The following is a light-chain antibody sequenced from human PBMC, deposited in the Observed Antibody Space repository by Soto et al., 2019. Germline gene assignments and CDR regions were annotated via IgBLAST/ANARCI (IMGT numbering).Light chain of an antibody. CDR3: QQYGSSLLT. V-gene: IGKV3-20*01. Sequence: EIVLTQSPGTLSLSPWERATLSCRASQSVSSSYLAWYRQKPGQAPRLLIYGASSRATGIPDRFSGSGSGTDFTLTISGLEPEDFAVYYCQQYGSSLLTFGGGTKVEIK. CDR2: GAS. CDR1: QSVSSSY. J-gene: IGKJ4*01.